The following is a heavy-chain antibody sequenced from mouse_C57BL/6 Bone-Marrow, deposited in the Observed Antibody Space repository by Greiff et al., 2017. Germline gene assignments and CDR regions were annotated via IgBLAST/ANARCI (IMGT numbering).Heavy chain of an antibody. D-gene: IGHD1-1*01. CDR2: ISDGGSYT. CDR3: AREDYDGSSLLAY. J-gene: IGHJ3*01. CDR1: GFTFSSYA. Sequence: EVMLVESGGGLVKPGGSLKLSCAASGFTFSSYAMSWVRQTPEKRLEWVATISDGGSYTYYPDKVQGRFTITRDNAKTTLYLQMSHLNSEDTAMYYCAREDYDGSSLLAYWGQGTLVTVSA. V-gene: IGHV5-4*01.